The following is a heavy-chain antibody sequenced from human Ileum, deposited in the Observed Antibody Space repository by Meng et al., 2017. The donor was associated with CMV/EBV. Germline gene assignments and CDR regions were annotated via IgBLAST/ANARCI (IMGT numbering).Heavy chain of an antibody. Sequence: VRQAPGKGLEWVAFVRYDARDIFYAASVKGRFIISRDNSVTTFPLQMNSVRPEDTALYYCVKDAGYAQFGLFSPWYFDFLGQGTLVTVSS. V-gene: IGHV3-30*02. CDR2: VRYDARDI. J-gene: IGHJ4*02. D-gene: IGHD3/OR15-3a*01. CDR3: VKDAGYAQFGLFSPWYFDF.